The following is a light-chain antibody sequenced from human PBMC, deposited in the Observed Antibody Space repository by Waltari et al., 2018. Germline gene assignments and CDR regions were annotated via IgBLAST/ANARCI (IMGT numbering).Light chain of an antibody. V-gene: IGKV3-20*01. CDR2: GAS. CDR1: QSVSASF. CDR3: QQYGSPPYT. J-gene: IGKJ2*01. Sequence: EIVLTQSPGTLSLSPGERATLPCRASQSVSASFLAWYQQKPGQAPRLLISGASTRATGIPDRFSGSGSGTDFTLTINRLEPEDFALYYCQQYGSPPYTFGQGTRLEIK.